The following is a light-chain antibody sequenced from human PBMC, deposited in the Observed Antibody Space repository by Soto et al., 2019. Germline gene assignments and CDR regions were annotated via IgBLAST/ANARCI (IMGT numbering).Light chain of an antibody. Sequence: EILMTQSPATLSVSPGERATLSCRASESVNSSLAWYQQKPGQAPRLLINGASTRATGIPARFSGSGSATEFTLTMSSLQSEDFAVYYCQQYNSWPQWTFGQGTKVDIK. J-gene: IGKJ1*01. V-gene: IGKV3-15*01. CDR2: GAS. CDR1: ESVNSS. CDR3: QQYNSWPQWT.